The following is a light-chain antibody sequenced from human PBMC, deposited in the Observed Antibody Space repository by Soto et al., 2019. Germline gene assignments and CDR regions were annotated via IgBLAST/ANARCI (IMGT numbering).Light chain of an antibody. CDR1: SSDVGSYKD. CDR3: SLYTTARTYV. V-gene: IGLV2-11*01. J-gene: IGLJ1*01. Sequence: QSVLTQPRSVSGSPGQSVTISCTGTSSDVGSYKDVSWYQHHPGKVPKLMIYDVSERPSGVPDRFSGSKSGNTASLTISGLQAEDEANYYCSLYTTARTYVFGTGTKVTVL. CDR2: DVS.